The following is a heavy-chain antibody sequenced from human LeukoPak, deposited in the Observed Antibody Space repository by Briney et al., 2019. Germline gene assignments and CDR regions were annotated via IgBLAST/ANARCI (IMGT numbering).Heavy chain of an antibody. CDR1: GFTFSDCW. CDR2: IDSDGSTR. V-gene: IGHV3-74*01. Sequence: PGGSLRLSCAASGFTFSDCWIHWVRQAPGKGLVSVSRIDSDGSTRNYADSVKGRFTISRDNAKKTVYLQMNSLETEDTAVYYCSRDATGDHWGQGTLVSVSS. J-gene: IGHJ4*02. CDR3: SRDATGDH.